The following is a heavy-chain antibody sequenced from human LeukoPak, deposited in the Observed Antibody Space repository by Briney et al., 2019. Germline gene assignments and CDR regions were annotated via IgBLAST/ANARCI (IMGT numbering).Heavy chain of an antibody. Sequence: GASVKVSCKASGFTFTSSAVQWVRQARGQRLEWIGWIVVGSGNTNYAQKFQERVTITRGMSTSTAYMELSSLRSEDTAVYYCAALGGAPAARSLGSPNQDYYYYGMDVWGQGTTVTVSS. CDR2: IVVGSGNT. CDR3: AALGGAPAARSLGSPNQDYYYYGMDV. D-gene: IGHD6-6*01. V-gene: IGHV1-58*01. J-gene: IGHJ6*02. CDR1: GFTFTSSA.